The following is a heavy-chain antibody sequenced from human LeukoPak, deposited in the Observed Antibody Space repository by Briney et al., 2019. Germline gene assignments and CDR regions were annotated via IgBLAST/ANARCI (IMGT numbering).Heavy chain of an antibody. CDR1: GYTFTSYG. CDR2: ISAYNGNT. D-gene: IGHD3-16*02. CDR3: ARDAYVWGSYRYRNWFDP. V-gene: IGHV1-18*01. J-gene: IGHJ5*02. Sequence: ASVKVSCKASGYTFTSYGISWVRQAPGQGLEWMGWISAYNGNTNYAQKLQGRVTMTTDTSTSTAYMELRSLRSDDTAVYYCARDAYVWGSYRYRNWFDPWGQGTLVTVSS.